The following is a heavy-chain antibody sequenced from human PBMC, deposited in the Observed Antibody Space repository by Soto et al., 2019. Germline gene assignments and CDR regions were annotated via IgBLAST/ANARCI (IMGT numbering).Heavy chain of an antibody. CDR1: GGSVSSGSYY. D-gene: IGHD3-3*01. V-gene: IGHV4-61*01. J-gene: IGHJ5*02. Sequence: QVQLQESGPGLVKPSETLSLTCTVSGGSVSSGSYYWSWIRQPPGKGLEWIGYIYYSGSTNYNPSLKSRVTISVDTSKNQCSLKLSSVTAADTAVYYCARRDFWSGYGWFDPWGQGTLVTVSS. CDR2: IYYSGST. CDR3: ARRDFWSGYGWFDP.